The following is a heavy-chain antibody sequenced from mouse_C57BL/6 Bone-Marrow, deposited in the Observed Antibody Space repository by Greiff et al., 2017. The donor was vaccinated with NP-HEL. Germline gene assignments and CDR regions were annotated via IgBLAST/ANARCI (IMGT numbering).Heavy chain of an antibody. CDR3: ARRLYFDV. J-gene: IGHJ1*03. V-gene: IGHV5-6*02. Sequence: EVKLMESGGDLVKPGGSLKLSCAASGFTFSSYGMSWVRQTPDKRLEWVATISSGGSYTYYLDSVKGRFTISRDNAKNTLYLQMSSLKSEDTAMYYCARRLYFDVWGTGTTVTVSS. CDR2: ISSGGSYT. CDR1: GFTFSSYG.